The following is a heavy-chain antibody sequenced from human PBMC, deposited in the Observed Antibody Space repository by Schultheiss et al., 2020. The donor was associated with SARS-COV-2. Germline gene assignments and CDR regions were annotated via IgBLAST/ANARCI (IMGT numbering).Heavy chain of an antibody. CDR3: ARGRLALTYYDILTGNISPHFDY. D-gene: IGHD3-9*01. CDR1: GGSISSYY. V-gene: IGHV4-59*01. J-gene: IGHJ4*02. CDR2: IYYSGST. Sequence: SQTLSLTCTVSGGSISSYYWSWIRQPPGKGLEWIGYIYYSGSTYYNPSLKSRVTISVDTSKNQFSLKLSSVTAADTAVYYCARGRLALTYYDILTGNISPHFDYWGQGTLVTVSS.